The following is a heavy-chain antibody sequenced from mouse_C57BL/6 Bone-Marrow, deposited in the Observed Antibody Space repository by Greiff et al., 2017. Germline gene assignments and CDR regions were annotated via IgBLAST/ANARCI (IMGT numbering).Heavy chain of an antibody. Sequence: VQLQESGPELVKPGASVKISCKASGYAFSSSWMNWVKQRPGKGLGWIGRIYPGDGDTNYNGKFKGKATLTADKSSSTAYMQLSSLTSEDSAVYFCARSYHDVWGTGTTVTVSS. CDR3: ARSYHDV. J-gene: IGHJ1*03. V-gene: IGHV1-82*01. CDR2: IYPGDGDT. D-gene: IGHD2-10*01. CDR1: GYAFSSSW.